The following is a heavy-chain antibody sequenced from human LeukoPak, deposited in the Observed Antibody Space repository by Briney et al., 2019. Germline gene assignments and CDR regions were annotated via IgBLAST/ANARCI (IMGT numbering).Heavy chain of an antibody. CDR2: IIPIFGTA. V-gene: IGHV1-69*06. J-gene: IGHJ4*02. D-gene: IGHD6-19*01. Sequence: GASVKVSCKASGGTFSSYAISWVRQAPGQGLEWMGGIIPIFGTANYAQKLQGRVTIIADKSTSTVYMELSSLRSEDTAVYYCARTSGAAIAVAGTLGYWGQGTLVTVSS. CDR3: ARTSGAAIAVAGTLGY. CDR1: GGTFSSYA.